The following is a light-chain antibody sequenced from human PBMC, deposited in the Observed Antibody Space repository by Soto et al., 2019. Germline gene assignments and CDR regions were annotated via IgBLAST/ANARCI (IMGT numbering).Light chain of an antibody. CDR2: AAS. CDR1: QSISSY. Sequence: DMQMTQSPSSLSASVGDRVTITCRASQSISSYLNWYQQKPGKAPKLLIYAASSLQSGVPSRFSGSGSGTDFTLTISSLQPEDFATYYCQQSYSTLLTFGGGTKVDSK. V-gene: IGKV1-39*01. CDR3: QQSYSTLLT. J-gene: IGKJ4*01.